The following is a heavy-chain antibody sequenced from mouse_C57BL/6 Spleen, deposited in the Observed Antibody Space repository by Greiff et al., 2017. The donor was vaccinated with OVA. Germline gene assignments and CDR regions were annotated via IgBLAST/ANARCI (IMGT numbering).Heavy chain of an antibody. CDR1: GYTFTSYT. D-gene: IGHD4-1*01. V-gene: IGHV1-4*01. J-gene: IGHJ2*01. CDR2: INPSSGYT. CDR3: ARFITGNYFDY. Sequence: VQLQQSGAELARPGASVKMSCKASGYTFTSYTMHWVKQRPGQGLEWIGYINPSSGYTKYNQKVKDKAKLTADKSSSTAYMQLSSLTSEDSAVYYCARFITGNYFDYWGQGTTLTVSS.